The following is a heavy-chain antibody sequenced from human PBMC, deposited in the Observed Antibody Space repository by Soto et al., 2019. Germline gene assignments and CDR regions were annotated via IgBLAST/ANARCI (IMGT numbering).Heavy chain of an antibody. CDR1: GYTFTSYD. D-gene: IGHD3-3*01. CDR3: ARGDYDFWSGYYASSWFDP. J-gene: IGHJ5*02. V-gene: IGHV1-8*01. CDR2: MNPNSGNT. Sequence: ASVQVSCKASGYTFTSYDINRVRQATGQGLEWMGWMNPNSGNTGYAQKFQGRVTMTRNTSISTAYMELSSLRSEDTAVYYCARGDYDFWSGYYASSWFDPWGQGTLVTVSS.